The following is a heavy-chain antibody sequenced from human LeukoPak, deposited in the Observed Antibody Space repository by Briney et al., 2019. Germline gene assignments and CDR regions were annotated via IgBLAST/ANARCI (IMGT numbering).Heavy chain of an antibody. V-gene: IGHV3-23*01. CDR2: ISGRCFNT. CDR1: GFTFTYYA. Sequence: GGSLRLSCAASGFTFTYYAKRWVRQAPGKGLEWASAISGRCFNTYYADSVKGRFTISGDNSKNTVYLQMNSLRAEDTALYYCVYCSSSSCYKTVNYFDSWGQGTPVTVSS. J-gene: IGHJ4*02. D-gene: IGHD2-2*02. CDR3: VYCSSSSCYKTVNYFDS.